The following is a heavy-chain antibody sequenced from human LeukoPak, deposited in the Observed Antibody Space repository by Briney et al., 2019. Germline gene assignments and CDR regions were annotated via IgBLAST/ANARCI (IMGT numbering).Heavy chain of an antibody. CDR2: IWNDGSSK. V-gene: IGHV3-33*06. D-gene: IGHD2-15*01. Sequence: PGRSLRLSCAASGFSFSSYGMRWVRQSPGKGLEWVAVIWNDGSSKYYVDSVKGRFTISRDNSKNTLYLQMDSLRGDDTAVYYCAKPTRGSGGSFLIDYWGQGTLVTVSS. CDR1: GFSFSSYG. J-gene: IGHJ4*02. CDR3: AKPTRGSGGSFLIDY.